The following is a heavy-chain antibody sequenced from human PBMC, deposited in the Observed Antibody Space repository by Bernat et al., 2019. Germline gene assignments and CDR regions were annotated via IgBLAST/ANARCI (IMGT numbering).Heavy chain of an antibody. D-gene: IGHD3-10*01. J-gene: IGHJ4*02. CDR2: INGDGSTT. CDR3: AQNYYNSGEY. Sequence: EVQLVESGGGLVQPGGSLRLSCEASGFTFSNYWMHWVRQAPGKGLVWVSGINGDGSTTNYADSVKGRFTITRANAKNTLYLQMNSLRAEDTAVYDCAQNYYNSGEYWGQGTLVTVSS. V-gene: IGHV3-74*01. CDR1: GFTFSNYW.